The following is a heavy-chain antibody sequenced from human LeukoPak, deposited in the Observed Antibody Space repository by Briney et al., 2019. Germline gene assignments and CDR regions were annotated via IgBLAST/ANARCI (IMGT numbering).Heavy chain of an antibody. V-gene: IGHV5-51*03. D-gene: IGHD2-15*01. CDR2: IYPGDSDT. CDR1: GYIFTNYW. J-gene: IGHJ4*02. Sequence: GEPLKIPGKRSGYIFTNYWFGWVRQMPGKGLEWIRIIYPGDSDTRYSRSFPGQVTISADKSITTDYLQWNSLKASDSAMYYCVRKDRASYYVDYWGQGTLVTVSS. CDR3: VRKDRASYYVDY.